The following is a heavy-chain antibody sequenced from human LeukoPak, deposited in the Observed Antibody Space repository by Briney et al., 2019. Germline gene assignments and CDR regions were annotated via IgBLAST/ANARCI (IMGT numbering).Heavy chain of an antibody. CDR1: GFTFSSSA. V-gene: IGHV3-30-3*01. CDR2: VSYDEGNK. Sequence: GGSLRLSCAASGFTFSSSAMQWVRQAPGKGLEWVAVVSYDEGNKYYADSVKGRFTISRDNSRDTLYLQLNSLRTEDTAVYYCARDQRDIVVVPAAISLDAFDIWGQGTMVTVSS. CDR3: ARDQRDIVVVPAAISLDAFDI. J-gene: IGHJ3*02. D-gene: IGHD2-2*02.